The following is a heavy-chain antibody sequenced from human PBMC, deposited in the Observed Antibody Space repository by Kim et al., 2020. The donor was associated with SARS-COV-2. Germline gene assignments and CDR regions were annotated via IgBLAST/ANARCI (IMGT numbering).Heavy chain of an antibody. CDR3: ARHLRNWYLDL. CDR2: T. V-gene: IGHV4-39*01. J-gene: IGHJ2*01. Sequence: TNSSPSIQGRVTISVDTSKKQFSLRLGSVTAADAAVYYCARHLRNWYLDLWGRGTLVTVSS.